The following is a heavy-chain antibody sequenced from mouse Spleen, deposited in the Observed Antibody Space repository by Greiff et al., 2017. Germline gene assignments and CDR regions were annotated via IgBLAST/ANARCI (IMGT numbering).Heavy chain of an antibody. D-gene: IGHD2-4*01. CDR2: INPNNGGT. CDR3: ARLDYAYWYFDV. J-gene: IGHJ1*01. V-gene: IGHV1-26*01. Sequence: VQLQQSGPELVKPGASVKISCKASGYTFTDYYMNWVKQSHGKSLEWIGDINPNNGGTSYNQKFKGKATLTVDKSSSTAYMELRSLTSEDSAVYYCARLDYAYWYFDVWGAGTTVTVSS. CDR1: GYTFTDYY.